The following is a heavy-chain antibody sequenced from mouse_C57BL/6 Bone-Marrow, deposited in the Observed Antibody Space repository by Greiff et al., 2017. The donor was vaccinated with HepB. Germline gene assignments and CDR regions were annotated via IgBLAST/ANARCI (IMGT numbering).Heavy chain of an antibody. CDR2: INPSSGYT. CDR3: EGSSYGYYAMDY. D-gene: IGHD1-1*01. Sequence: QVQLQQSGAELAKPVASVKLSCKASGYTFTSYWMHWVKQRPGQGLEWIGYINPSSGYTKYNQKFKDKATLTADKSSSTAYMQLSSLTYEDSAVYYCEGSSYGYYAMDYWGQGTSVTVSS. J-gene: IGHJ4*01. CDR1: GYTFTSYW. V-gene: IGHV1-7*01.